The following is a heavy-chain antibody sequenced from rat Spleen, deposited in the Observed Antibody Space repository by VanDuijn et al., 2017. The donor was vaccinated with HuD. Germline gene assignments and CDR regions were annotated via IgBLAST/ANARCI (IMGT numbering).Heavy chain of an antibody. CDR3: ARAPGNGYVMDA. CDR2: MWSGGST. V-gene: IGHV2-45*01. CDR1: GFSLTSYN. D-gene: IGHD5-1*01. Sequence: QVQLMESGPGLVQPSETLSLTCTVSGFSLTSYNVHWVRQPPGKGREWMGVMWSGGSTDYNSALKSRLSISRDTSKSQVFLKMSSLQTEDTATYYCARAPGNGYVMDAWGQGASVTVSS. J-gene: IGHJ4*01.